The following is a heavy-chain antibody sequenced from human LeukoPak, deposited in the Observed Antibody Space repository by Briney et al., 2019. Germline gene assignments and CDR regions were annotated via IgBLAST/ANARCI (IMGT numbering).Heavy chain of an antibody. CDR3: AREIPSGFDY. CDR1: GGSISSGSYY. V-gene: IGHV4-61*02. CDR2: IYTSGST. J-gene: IGHJ4*02. Sequence: SETLSLTCTVSGGSISSGSYYWSWIRQPAGKGLEWIGRIYTSGSTNYNPSLKSRVTISVDTSKNQFSLKLSSVTAADTAAYYCAREIPSGFDYWGQGTLVTVSS. D-gene: IGHD3-10*01.